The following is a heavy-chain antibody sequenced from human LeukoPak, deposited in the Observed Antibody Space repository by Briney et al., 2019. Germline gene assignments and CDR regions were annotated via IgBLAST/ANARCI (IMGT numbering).Heavy chain of an antibody. V-gene: IGHV1-3*01. CDR1: GYTSTSYA. Sequence: ASVKVSCKASGYTSTSYAIHWVRQAPGQRLEWMEWINAGNGNTEYSQKSLGRVTITRDTSASTVYMELSSLRSEDTAVYYCATSGRAVAGIGFNYWGQGTLVTVSS. CDR3: ATSGRAVAGIGFNY. J-gene: IGHJ4*02. CDR2: INAGNGNT. D-gene: IGHD6-19*01.